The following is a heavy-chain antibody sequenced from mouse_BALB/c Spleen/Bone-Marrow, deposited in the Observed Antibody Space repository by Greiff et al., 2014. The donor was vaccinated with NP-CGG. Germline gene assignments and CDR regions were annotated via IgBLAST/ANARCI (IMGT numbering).Heavy chain of an antibody. CDR3: ARGGDYGFMDY. Sequence: VQLQQSGAELVRPGTSVKVSCKASGYASTNYLIEWVKQRPGQGLEWIGVINPGSGGTNYNEKFKGKATLTADKSSSTAYMQLSSLTSDDSAVYFCARGGDYGFMDYWGQGTSVTVSS. CDR2: INPGSGGT. V-gene: IGHV1-54*01. CDR1: GYASTNYL. D-gene: IGHD1-2*01. J-gene: IGHJ4*01.